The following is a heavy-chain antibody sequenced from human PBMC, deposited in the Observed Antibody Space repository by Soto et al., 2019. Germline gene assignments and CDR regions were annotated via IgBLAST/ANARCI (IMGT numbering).Heavy chain of an antibody. CDR3: AKVRLSSGYYYGY. CDR1: GFTFSSYA. D-gene: IGHD3-22*01. Sequence: GALRLSCAASGFTFSSYAMSWVRQAPGKGLEWVSAISGSGGSTYYADSVKGRFTISRDNSKNTLYLQMNSLRAEDTAVYYCAKVRLSSGYYYGYWGQGTLVTVSS. J-gene: IGHJ4*02. CDR2: ISGSGGST. V-gene: IGHV3-23*01.